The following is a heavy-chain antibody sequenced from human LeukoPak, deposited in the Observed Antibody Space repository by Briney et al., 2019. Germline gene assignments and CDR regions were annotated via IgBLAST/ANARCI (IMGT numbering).Heavy chain of an antibody. V-gene: IGHV3-21*01. CDR2: ISSSGTYI. J-gene: IGHJ5*02. CDR1: GFTFSAYS. Sequence: GGSLRLSCAAPGFTFSAYSINWVRQAPGRGLEWVSSISSSGTYIYYADSVKGRFTISRDNAKNSLSLQMNSLRAEDTAVYYCARDFRYSGSYHHWFDPWGQGTLVTVSS. D-gene: IGHD1-26*01. CDR3: ARDFRYSGSYHHWFDP.